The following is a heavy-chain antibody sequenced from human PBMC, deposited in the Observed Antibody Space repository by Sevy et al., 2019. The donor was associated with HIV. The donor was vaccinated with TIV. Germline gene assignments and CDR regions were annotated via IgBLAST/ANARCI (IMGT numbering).Heavy chain of an antibody. V-gene: IGHV3-23*01. D-gene: IGHD1-26*01. CDR3: AKVFSESKWVLLRAFDI. CDR2: ISATGGST. Sequence: GGSLRLSCVASGFTFSSYAMNWVHQAPGKGLEWVSVISATGGSTYSADSVKGRFTISRDNSKNTLYLQMNNLRAEDTAVYYCAKVFSESKWVLLRAFDIWGQGTMVTVSS. J-gene: IGHJ3*02. CDR1: GFTFSSYA.